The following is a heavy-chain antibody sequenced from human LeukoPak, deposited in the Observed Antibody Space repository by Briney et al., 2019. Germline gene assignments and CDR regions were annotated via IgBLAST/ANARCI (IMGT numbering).Heavy chain of an antibody. CDR3: ARHGGGSFHFDY. Sequence: PSETLSLTCTVSGGSISSGSYYWSWIRQPAGKGLEWIGRIYTSGSTNYNPSLKSRVTISVDTSKNQFSLKLSSVTAADTAVYYCARHGGGSFHFDYWGQGTLVTVSS. CDR1: GGSISSGSYY. CDR2: IYTSGST. J-gene: IGHJ4*02. V-gene: IGHV4-61*02. D-gene: IGHD1-26*01.